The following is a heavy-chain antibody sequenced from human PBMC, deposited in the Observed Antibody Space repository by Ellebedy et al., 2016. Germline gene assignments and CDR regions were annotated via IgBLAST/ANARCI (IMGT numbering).Heavy chain of an antibody. D-gene: IGHD5-12*01. V-gene: IGHV4-59*08. CDR2: IYYSGST. CDR3: ARHQRWVDSGYDVEGYYFDY. J-gene: IGHJ4*02. CDR1: GGSISSYY. Sequence: SETLSLTCTVSGGSISSYYWSWIRQPPGKGLEWIGYIYYSGSTNYNPSLKSRVTISVDTSKNQFSLKLSSVTAADTALYYCARHQRWVDSGYDVEGYYFDYWGQGTLVTVSS.